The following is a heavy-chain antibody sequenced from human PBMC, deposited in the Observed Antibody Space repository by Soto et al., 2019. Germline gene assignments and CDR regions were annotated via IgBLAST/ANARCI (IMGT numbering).Heavy chain of an antibody. CDR1: GFTFSSYE. J-gene: IGHJ3*02. V-gene: IGHV3-23*01. D-gene: IGHD6-13*01. CDR2: ISGSGGST. Sequence: GGSLRLSCAASGFTFSSYEMNWVRQAPGKGLEWVSYISGSGGSTYYADSVKGRFTTSRDNSKNTLYLQMNSLRAEDTAVYYCAKDSSSWHSAFDIWGQGTMVTVSS. CDR3: AKDSSSWHSAFDI.